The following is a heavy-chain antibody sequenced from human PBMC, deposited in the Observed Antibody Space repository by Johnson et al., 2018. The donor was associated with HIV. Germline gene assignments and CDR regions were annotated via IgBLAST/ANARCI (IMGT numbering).Heavy chain of an antibody. D-gene: IGHD3-10*01. J-gene: IGHJ3*02. V-gene: IGHV3-30*04. CDR1: GFTFSDYA. CDR2: ISYDGSKK. Sequence: VQLVESGGGVVQPGRSLRLSCAASGFTFSDYAMHWVRQVPGKGLEWVAVISYDGSKKYYADSVKGRFTISRDNSKKTLYLQMNSLRAEDTAVYYCTTGIAGLVLLWFRPSRDAFDIWGQGTMVTVSS. CDR3: TTGIAGLVLLWFRPSRDAFDI.